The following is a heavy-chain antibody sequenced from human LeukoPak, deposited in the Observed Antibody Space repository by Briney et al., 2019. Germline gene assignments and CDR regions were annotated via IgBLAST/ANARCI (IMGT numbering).Heavy chain of an antibody. Sequence: ASVKVSCKASGGTFSSYAISWVRQAPGQGLEWMGRIIPIFGTANYAQKFQGRVTITTDESTSTAYMELSSLRSEDTAVYYCARGMRGFSGSYLVDYWGQGTLVTVSS. CDR1: GGTFSSYA. CDR3: ARGMRGFSGSYLVDY. J-gene: IGHJ4*02. CDR2: IIPIFGTA. D-gene: IGHD1-26*01. V-gene: IGHV1-69*05.